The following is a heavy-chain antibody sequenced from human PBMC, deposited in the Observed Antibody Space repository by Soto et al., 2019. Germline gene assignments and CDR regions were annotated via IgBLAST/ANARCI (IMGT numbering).Heavy chain of an antibody. J-gene: IGHJ4*02. CDR2: TTQDGSGK. V-gene: IGHV3-7*01. Sequence: GGSLRLSCVASGLTFSSWVSWVRQAPGKGLEWVAMTTQDGSGKHYVDSVKGRFTISRDGAKNSMYLQMNSLTVEDTAMYYCASLDTAMIKTAGYWGQGTQVTVSS. D-gene: IGHD5-18*01. CDR3: ASLDTAMIKTAGY. CDR1: GLTFSSW.